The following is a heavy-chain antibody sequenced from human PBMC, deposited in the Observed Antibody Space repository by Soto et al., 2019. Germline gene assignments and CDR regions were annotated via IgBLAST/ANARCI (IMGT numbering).Heavy chain of an antibody. J-gene: IGHJ6*02. Sequence: GGSLRLSCAASGFTFSSYAMSWVRQAPGKGLEWVSAISGSGGSTYYADSVKGRFTISRDNSKNTLYLQMNSLRAEDTAVYYCAKDSFLEWSTPNGYGMDVWGQGTRVTVSS. CDR3: AKDSFLEWSTPNGYGMDV. CDR2: ISGSGGST. V-gene: IGHV3-23*01. CDR1: GFTFSSYA. D-gene: IGHD3-3*01.